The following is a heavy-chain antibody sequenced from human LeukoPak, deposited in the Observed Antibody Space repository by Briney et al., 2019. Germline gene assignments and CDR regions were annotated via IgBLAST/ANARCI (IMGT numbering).Heavy chain of an antibody. CDR1: GYSFTSYW. J-gene: IGHJ5*02. CDR2: IYPGDSDT. V-gene: IGHV5-51*01. Sequence: GASLKISCKGSGYSFTSYWIGWVRQMPGKGLEWMGIIYPGDSDTRYSPSFQGQVTISADKSITTAYLQWSSLKASDTAMYYCARQEARQQVAGNWFDPWGQGTLVTVSS. CDR3: ARQEARQQVAGNWFDP. D-gene: IGHD6-13*01.